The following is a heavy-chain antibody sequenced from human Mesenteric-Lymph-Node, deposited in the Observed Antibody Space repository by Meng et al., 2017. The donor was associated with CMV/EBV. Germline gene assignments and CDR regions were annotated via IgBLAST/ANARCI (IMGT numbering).Heavy chain of an antibody. V-gene: IGHV1-69*05. D-gene: IGHD3-10*01. CDR3: ARGMDGSGSYYKVPFDY. CDR1: GGTFSSYA. J-gene: IGHJ4*02. CDR2: IIPIFGTS. Sequence: SVKVSCKASGGTFSSYAISWVRQAPGQGLEWMGGIIPIFGTSNYAQKFQGRVTITTDESTSTAYMELSSLRSEDTAVYYCARGMDGSGSYYKVPFDYWGQGTLVTVSS.